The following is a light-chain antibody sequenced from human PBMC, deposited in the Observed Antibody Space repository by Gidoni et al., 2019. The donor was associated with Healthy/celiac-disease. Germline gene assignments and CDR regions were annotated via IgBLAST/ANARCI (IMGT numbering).Light chain of an antibody. J-gene: IGLJ2*01. CDR3: SSYTSSSTQV. CDR2: EVS. CDR1: SSDVGGYNY. V-gene: IGLV2-14*01. Sequence: QSALTQPASVSGSPGQSITISCTGTSSDVGGYNYVSWYQQHTGKAPKLMIYEVSHRPSGVSNRFSGSKSGNTASLTISGLQAEDEADYYCSSYTSSSTQVFGGGTKLTVL.